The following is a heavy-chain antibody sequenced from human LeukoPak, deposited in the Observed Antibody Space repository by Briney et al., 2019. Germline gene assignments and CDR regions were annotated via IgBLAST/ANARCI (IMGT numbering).Heavy chain of an antibody. Sequence: GGSLRLSCAASGFSVTNYYMSWVRRAPGKGLEWVSVIYSGGDTFHADSVEGRLLLSRDISKNTLYLQMNSLRVDDTAVYYCTRDPDGWGQGTLVTVSS. CDR2: IYSGGDT. V-gene: IGHV3-66*01. J-gene: IGHJ4*02. CDR1: GFSVTNYY. CDR3: TRDPDG.